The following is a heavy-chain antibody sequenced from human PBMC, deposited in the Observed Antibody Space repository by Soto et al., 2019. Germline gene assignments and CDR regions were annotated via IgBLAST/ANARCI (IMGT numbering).Heavy chain of an antibody. V-gene: IGHV3-74*01. CDR1: GFTFSNYW. CDR2: INSDGSGS. CDR3: ARGDCVGGPCYSLAGSFYYYMDV. J-gene: IGHJ6*03. D-gene: IGHD2-15*01. Sequence: EVQLVESGGGLVQPGGSLRLSCAASGFTFSNYWMYWVRQAPGKGLVWVSRINSDGSGSSYADSVKGRLTISRDNVKNTLCRKMNSLRAEDTAVYYCARGDCVGGPCYSLAGSFYYYMDVWGKGTTVTVS.